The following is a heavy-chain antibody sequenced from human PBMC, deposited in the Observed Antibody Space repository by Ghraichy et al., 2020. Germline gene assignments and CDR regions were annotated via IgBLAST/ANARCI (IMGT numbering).Heavy chain of an antibody. CDR2: IYYSGYT. Sequence: SETLSLTCSVSGGSITSNTYYWGWIRQPPGKGLEWIGTIYYSGYTYYNPSHKSRATIRLDTSKNQYSLNLNSVTAADTAVYYCARDLRWLGPTSYYALDVWGQGTTVTVSS. J-gene: IGHJ6*02. V-gene: IGHV4-39*07. D-gene: IGHD1-26*01. CDR3: ARDLRWLGPTSYYALDV. CDR1: GGSITSNTYY.